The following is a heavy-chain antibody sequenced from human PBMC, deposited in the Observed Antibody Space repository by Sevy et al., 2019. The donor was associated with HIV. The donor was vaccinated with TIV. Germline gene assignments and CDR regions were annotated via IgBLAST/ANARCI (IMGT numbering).Heavy chain of an antibody. Sequence: GGSLRLSCAASGFIFSDSSIHWVRQAPGKGLEWLGHIRSKADTYATTYAASVKGRFTLSRDDLKNTAHLQMNTLKKEDTAVYYCTMSWIWSRTFFPDFDYWGLGTLVTVSS. CDR3: TMSWIWSRTFFPDFDY. D-gene: IGHD3-3*01. CDR2: IRSKADTYAT. J-gene: IGHJ4*02. CDR1: GFIFSDSS. V-gene: IGHV3-73*01.